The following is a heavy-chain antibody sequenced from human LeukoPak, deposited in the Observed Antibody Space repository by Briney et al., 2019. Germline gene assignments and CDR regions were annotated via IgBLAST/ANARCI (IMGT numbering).Heavy chain of an antibody. CDR1: GYTFTGYY. D-gene: IGHD5-18*01. CDR2: INPSGGST. V-gene: IGHV1-46*03. J-gene: IGHJ4*02. Sequence: VASVKVSCKASGYTFTGYYMHWVRQAPGQGLEWMGIINPSGGSTSYAQKFQGRVTMTRDTSTSTVYMELSSLRSEDTAVYYCARETSNTAMLNWGQGTLVTVSS. CDR3: ARETSNTAMLN.